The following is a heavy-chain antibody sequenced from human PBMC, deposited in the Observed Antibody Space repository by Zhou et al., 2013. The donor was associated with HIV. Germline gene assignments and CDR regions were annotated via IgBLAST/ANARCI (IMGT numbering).Heavy chain of an antibody. CDR1: GGTISNHA. D-gene: IGHD5-18*01. CDR3: ARGDKAAREKLDF. J-gene: IGHJ4*02. V-gene: IGHV1-69*05. CDR2: IIPILGPP. Sequence: QVQLVQSGAEVKKPGSSVKVSCKASGGTISNHAISWIRQAPGQGLEWMGGIIPILGPPNYAQKFQGRVTITTDDSTNTAYLEVSSLRFEDTAVYYCARGDKAAREKLDFWGQGTLVTVSS.